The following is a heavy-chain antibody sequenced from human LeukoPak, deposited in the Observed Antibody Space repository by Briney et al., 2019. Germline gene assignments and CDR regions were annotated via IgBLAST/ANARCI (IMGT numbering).Heavy chain of an antibody. CDR1: GLTFSSYA. CDR2: ISGTDGST. V-gene: IGHV3-23*01. CDR3: AKDALEYSRTWYGTNFDY. Sequence: GGSLRLSCAASGLTFSSYAMSWVRQAPGKGLEWASGISGTDGSTYYADSVKGRFTISRDNSKNTLYLQMNSLRAEDTAVYYCAKDALEYSRTWYGTNFDYWGQGTLVTVSS. D-gene: IGHD6-13*01. J-gene: IGHJ4*02.